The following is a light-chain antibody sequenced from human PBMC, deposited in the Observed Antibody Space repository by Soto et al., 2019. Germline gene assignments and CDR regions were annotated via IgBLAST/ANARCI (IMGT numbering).Light chain of an antibody. CDR1: QSVLYSSNNKNY. Sequence: DIVMTQSPDSLAVSLGERATINCKSSQSVLYSSNNKNYLAWYQQKPGQPPKLLIYWASTRESGVPDRFSGSGSGTDFTLTISSLQAADVAVYYCQKYYSTLLTFGGGTKVEIK. CDR3: QKYYSTLLT. V-gene: IGKV4-1*01. CDR2: WAS. J-gene: IGKJ4*01.